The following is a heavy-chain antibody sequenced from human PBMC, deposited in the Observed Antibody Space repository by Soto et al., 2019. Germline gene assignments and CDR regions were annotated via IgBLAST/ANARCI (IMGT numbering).Heavy chain of an antibody. D-gene: IGHD2-21*02. CDR1: GDSISSGGYF. V-gene: IGHV4-31*03. Sequence: QVQLQESGPGLVKPSQTLSLTCSVSGDSISSGGYFWSWIRQHPGKGLEWIGHIYYSGSTYYNPSRKSRVTISVDTAKNQFSLKLSSVTAADTAVYYCARQPGYSYGYTYCGGDCYPFDYWGQGTLVTVSS. J-gene: IGHJ4*02. CDR2: IYYSGST. CDR3: ARQPGYSYGYTYCGGDCYPFDY.